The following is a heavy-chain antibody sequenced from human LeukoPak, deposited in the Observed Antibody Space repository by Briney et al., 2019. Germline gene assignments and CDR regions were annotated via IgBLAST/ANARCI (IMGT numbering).Heavy chain of an antibody. CDR3: ARGRYCSSTSCYDRDAFDI. J-gene: IGHJ3*02. Sequence: GGSLRLSCAASGFTISNSWMNWVRQAPGKGLEWLANIKQDGSEKYYVDSVKGRFTISRDNAKNSLYLQMNSLRAEDTALYYCARGRYCSSTSCYDRDAFDIWGQGTMVTVSS. CDR1: GFTISNSW. D-gene: IGHD2-2*01. CDR2: IKQDGSEK. V-gene: IGHV3-7*03.